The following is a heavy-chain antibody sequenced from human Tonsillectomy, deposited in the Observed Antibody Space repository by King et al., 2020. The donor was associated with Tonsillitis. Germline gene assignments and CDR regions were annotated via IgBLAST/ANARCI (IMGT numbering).Heavy chain of an antibody. Sequence: QLVESGPEVKKPGTSVKVSCKASGFTFTSSAVQWVRQARGQRLEWIGWIVVGSGNTNYAQKFQERVTITRDMSTSTAYMELSSLRSEDTAVYYCAASPHYDWNDPDFDYWGQGTLVTVSS. CDR2: IVVGSGNT. D-gene: IGHD1-1*01. J-gene: IGHJ4*02. V-gene: IGHV1-58*01. CDR1: GFTFTSSA. CDR3: AASPHYDWNDPDFDY.